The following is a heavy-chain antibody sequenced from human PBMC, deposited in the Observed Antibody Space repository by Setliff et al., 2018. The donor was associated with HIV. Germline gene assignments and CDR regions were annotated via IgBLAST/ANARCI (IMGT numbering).Heavy chain of an antibody. J-gene: IGHJ2*01. CDR2: IYYSGST. CDR1: GGSISSYH. V-gene: IGHV4-59*08. CDR3: ARGSGYPWYFDL. D-gene: IGHD3-22*01. Sequence: PSETLSLTCSLSGGSISSYHWNWIRQPPGKGLEWIGYIYYSGSTNYNPSLKSRVTISVDTSKNQFSLKLSSVTAADTAVYYCARGSGYPWYFDLWGRGTLVTVSS.